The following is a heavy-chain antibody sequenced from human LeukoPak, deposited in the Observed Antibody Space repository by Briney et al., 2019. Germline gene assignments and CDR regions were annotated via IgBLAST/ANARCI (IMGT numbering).Heavy chain of an antibody. D-gene: IGHD3-22*01. V-gene: IGHV3-48*03. CDR1: GFTFSSYE. CDR3: ARDPYYYDSSGRY. J-gene: IGHJ4*02. Sequence: GGSLRLSCAASGFTFSSYEMNWVRQAPGKGLEWVSYISSSGSTIYYADSVKGRFTISRDNAKNSLYLQTNSLRAEDTAVYYCARDPYYYDSSGRYWGQGTLVTVSS. CDR2: ISSSGSTI.